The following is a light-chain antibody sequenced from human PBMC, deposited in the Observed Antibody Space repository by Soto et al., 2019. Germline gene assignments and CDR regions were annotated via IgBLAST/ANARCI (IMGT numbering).Light chain of an antibody. CDR2: GAS. CDR3: QHYNSYSGT. V-gene: IGKV1-5*03. CDR1: QTISNW. Sequence: DIQMTKSPSTLSASVGDRVTITCRASQTISNWLAWYQQKTGKAPKLLIHGASSLESGVPSRFSGSGSGTEFTLTISSLQPDDFATYYCQHYNSYSGTFGQGTKVEIK. J-gene: IGKJ1*01.